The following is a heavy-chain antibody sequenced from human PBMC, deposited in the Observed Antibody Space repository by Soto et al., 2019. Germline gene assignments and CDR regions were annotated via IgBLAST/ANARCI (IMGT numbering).Heavy chain of an antibody. CDR1: GYTFTSYG. V-gene: IGHV1-18*01. CDR2: ISAYNGNT. J-gene: IGHJ4*02. CDR3: ARVRHIVVVTATNDFDY. D-gene: IGHD2-21*02. Sequence: ASVKVSCKASGYTFTSYGISWVRQAPGQGLEWMGWISAYNGNTNYAQKLQGRVTMTTDTSTSTAYMELRSLRSDDTAVYYCARVRHIVVVTATNDFDYWGQGPLVTDSS.